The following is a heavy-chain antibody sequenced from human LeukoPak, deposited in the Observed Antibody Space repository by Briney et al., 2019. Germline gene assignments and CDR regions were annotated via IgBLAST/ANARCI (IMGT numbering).Heavy chain of an antibody. J-gene: IGHJ3*02. CDR3: AGDEGWTFDI. V-gene: IGHV3-48*03. Sequence: PGGSLRLSCAASGFTFSSYEMNWVRQAPGKGLEWISYIGSSANTIYYADSVKGRFTISRDNAKNSLSLQMNSLRADDTAVYYCAGDEGWTFDIWGQGTKVTVSS. CDR1: GFTFSSYE. D-gene: IGHD5-24*01. CDR2: IGSSANTI.